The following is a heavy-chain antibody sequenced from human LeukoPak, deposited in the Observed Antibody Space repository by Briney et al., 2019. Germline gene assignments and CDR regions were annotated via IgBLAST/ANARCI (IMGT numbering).Heavy chain of an antibody. V-gene: IGHV3-48*03. CDR1: GFTFSSYE. J-gene: IGHJ4*02. Sequence: GGSLRLSCAASGFTFSSYEMNWVRQAPGKGLEWVSYISSSGSTIYYADSVKGRFTISRDNAKNSLYLQMNSLRAEDTAVYYCARRQWFGELFAWELDYWGQGTLVTVSS. CDR3: ARRQWFGELFAWELDY. D-gene: IGHD3-10*01. CDR2: ISSSGSTI.